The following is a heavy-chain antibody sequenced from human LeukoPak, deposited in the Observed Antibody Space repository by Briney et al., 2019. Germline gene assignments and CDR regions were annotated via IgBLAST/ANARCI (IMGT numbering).Heavy chain of an antibody. CDR3: ARHEKYCGGDCYSRWYFDL. CDR1: GGSFSGYY. J-gene: IGHJ2*01. D-gene: IGHD2-21*02. V-gene: IGHV4-34*01. CDR2: INHSGST. Sequence: SETLSLTCAVYGGSFSGYYWSWIRQPPGKGLEWIGEINHSGSTNYNPSLKSRVTISVDTSKNQFSLKLSSVTAADTAVYYCARHEKYCGGDCYSRWYFDLWGRGTLVTVSS.